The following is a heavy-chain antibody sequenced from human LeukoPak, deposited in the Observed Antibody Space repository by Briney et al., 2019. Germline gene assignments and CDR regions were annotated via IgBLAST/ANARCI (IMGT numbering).Heavy chain of an antibody. CDR1: GGSISSSSYY. Sequence: SETLSLTCTVSGGSISSSSYYWGWIRQPPGKGLEWIGSIYYSGSTYYNPSLKSRVTISVDTSKNQFSLKLSSVTAADTAVYYCARGNNVLLWFGESSDAFDIWGQGTMVTISS. CDR2: IYYSGST. J-gene: IGHJ3*02. D-gene: IGHD3-10*01. CDR3: ARGNNVLLWFGESSDAFDI. V-gene: IGHV4-39*07.